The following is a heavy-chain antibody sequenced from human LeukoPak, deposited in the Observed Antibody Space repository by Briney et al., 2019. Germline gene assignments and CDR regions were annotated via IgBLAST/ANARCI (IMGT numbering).Heavy chain of an antibody. CDR1: GGSISSGGYY. Sequence: TSETLSLTCTVSGGSISSGGYYWSWIRQHPGKGLEWIGYIYYSGSTYYNPSLKSRVTISVDTSKNQFSLKLSSVTAADTAVYYCARTPIWFGELYWYFDLWGRGTLVTVSS. V-gene: IGHV4-31*03. J-gene: IGHJ2*01. CDR2: IYYSGST. CDR3: ARTPIWFGELYWYFDL. D-gene: IGHD3-10*01.